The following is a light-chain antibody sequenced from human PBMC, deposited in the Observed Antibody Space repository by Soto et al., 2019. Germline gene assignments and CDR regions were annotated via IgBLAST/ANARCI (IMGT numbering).Light chain of an antibody. Sequence: EIVMTQSPATLSVSPGGRATLSCRASQSVSSYLAWYQQRRDQPPRLLIYRASTRATGIPDRFSGSGSGTEFSLTISSLQSEDFAVYYCQQYNSWPPKYTFGQGTKLEI. CDR3: QQYNSWPPKYT. CDR2: RAS. V-gene: IGKV3-15*01. CDR1: QSVSSY. J-gene: IGKJ2*01.